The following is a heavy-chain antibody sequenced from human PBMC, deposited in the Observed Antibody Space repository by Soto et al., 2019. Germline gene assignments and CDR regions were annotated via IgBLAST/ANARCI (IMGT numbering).Heavy chain of an antibody. Sequence: GGSLRLSCAASGFTFSSYWMSWVRQAPGKGLEWVANIKQDGSEKYYVDSVKGRFTISRDNAKNSLYLQMNSLRAEDTAVYYCARDQAAGWLDPEALGELDYWGQGTLVTVSS. CDR2: IKQDGSEK. CDR1: GFTFSSYW. CDR3: ARDQAAGWLDPEALGELDY. J-gene: IGHJ4*02. V-gene: IGHV3-7*01. D-gene: IGHD6-19*01.